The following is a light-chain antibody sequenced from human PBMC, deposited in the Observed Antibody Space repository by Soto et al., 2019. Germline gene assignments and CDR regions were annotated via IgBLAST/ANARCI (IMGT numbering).Light chain of an antibody. CDR2: KVS. CDR3: MQATQVPYT. CDR1: QSLDHSDGNTY. Sequence: EIVLNQTPVTSPVTLGQPASISCTSSQSLDHSDGNTYLSWLLQRPGQPPRILIYKVSQRFDGGPDRFSGSGAGTNFTLKITRVEAEDVGLYHCMQATQVPYTFGQGTKLDLK. J-gene: IGKJ2*01. V-gene: IGKV2-24*01.